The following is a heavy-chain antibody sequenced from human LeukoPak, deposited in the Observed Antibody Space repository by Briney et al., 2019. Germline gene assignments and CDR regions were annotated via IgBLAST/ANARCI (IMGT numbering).Heavy chain of an antibody. CDR3: ASYGSGVQASFDN. V-gene: IGHV1-46*01. J-gene: IGHJ4*02. CDR2: INPSVGST. CDR1: GYTFTSYY. Sequence: ASVTVSCKASGYTFTSYYMHWVRQAPGQGLEWMGIINPSVGSTTYAQKFQGRVTMTRDTSTSTVYMEFSSLRSEDTAVYYCASYGSGVQASFDNWGQGSLVTVSS. D-gene: IGHD3-10*01.